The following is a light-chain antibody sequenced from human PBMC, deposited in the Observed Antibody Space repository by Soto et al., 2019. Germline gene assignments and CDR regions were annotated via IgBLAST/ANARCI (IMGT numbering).Light chain of an antibody. V-gene: IGLV2-8*01. CDR2: EVT. CDR1: SSDIGGYDH. Sequence: QSVLTQPPSASGSPGQSVTISCTGTSSDIGGYDHDSWYQQHPGKAPKVMIYEVTKRPSGVPDRFSGSKAGNTASLTVFGLQAEDEADYYCSSFAGPVWVFGGGTKLTVL. CDR3: SSFAGPVWV. J-gene: IGLJ3*02.